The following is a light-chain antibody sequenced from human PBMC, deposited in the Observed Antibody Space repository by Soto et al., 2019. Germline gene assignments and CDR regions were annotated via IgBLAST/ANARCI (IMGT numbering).Light chain of an antibody. Sequence: QSALTQPASVSGSPGQSITISCTGTSSDVGTYDLVSWYQQHPGKAPKLRIYEVSKRPSGVSNRFSGSKSGNTASLTISGLQAEDEADYHCCSYAVSSTSVLGTGTKVTVL. V-gene: IGLV2-23*02. CDR1: SSDVGTYDL. J-gene: IGLJ1*01. CDR3: CSYAVSSTSV. CDR2: EVS.